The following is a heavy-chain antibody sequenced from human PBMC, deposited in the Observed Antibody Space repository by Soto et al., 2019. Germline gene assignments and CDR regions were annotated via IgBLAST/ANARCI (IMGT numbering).Heavy chain of an antibody. Sequence: EVQLVESGGGLVQPGGSLRLSCAASGFTFSSYWMHWVRQAPGKGLVWVSRISSDGSGTNYADSVKGRFTISRDNSKNTLFLQMDSLRAEDTAIYYCAKLIYQPPPRGWFDPWGQGTLVTVSS. CDR2: ISSDGSGT. CDR1: GFTFSSYW. J-gene: IGHJ5*02. D-gene: IGHD3-10*01. V-gene: IGHV3-74*01. CDR3: AKLIYQPPPRGWFDP.